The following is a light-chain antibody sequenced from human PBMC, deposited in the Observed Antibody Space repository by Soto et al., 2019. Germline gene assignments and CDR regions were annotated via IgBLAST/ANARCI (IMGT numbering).Light chain of an antibody. CDR1: SSDVGGYKY. CDR3: TSYTSTRIYV. J-gene: IGLJ1*01. Sequence: QSALTQPASVSGSPGQSITISCTGTSSDVGGYKYVSWYQQHPGKAPKLMIYEVSNRPSGVSNRFSGSKSGNTASLPISGLQAEDEADYYCTSYTSTRIYVFGTGTKVTVL. V-gene: IGLV2-14*01. CDR2: EVS.